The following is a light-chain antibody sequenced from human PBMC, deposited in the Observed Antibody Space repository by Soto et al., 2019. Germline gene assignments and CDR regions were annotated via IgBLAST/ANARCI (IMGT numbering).Light chain of an antibody. V-gene: IGLV2-14*01. CDR2: EVS. CDR1: SNDVGGYNY. J-gene: IGLJ3*02. CDR3: SSYTTLSTWV. Sequence: QSALTQPASVSGSPGQSITISCTGTSNDVGGYNYVSWYQQHPGTAPKLLIYEVSNRPAGVSDRFSGSKSGNTASLSISGLQAEDEADYYCSSYTTLSTWVFGGGTKLTVL.